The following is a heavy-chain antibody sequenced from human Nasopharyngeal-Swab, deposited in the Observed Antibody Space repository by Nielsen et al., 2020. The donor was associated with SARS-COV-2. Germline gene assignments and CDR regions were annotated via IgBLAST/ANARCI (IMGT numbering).Heavy chain of an antibody. CDR1: GFTFSSYA. J-gene: IGHJ4*02. D-gene: IGHD3-22*01. Sequence: GESLKISCTASGFTFSSYAMSWVRQAPGKGLEWVSAISGSGGSTYYADSVKGRFTISRDNSKNTLYLQMNSLRAEDTAVYYCAKASGSHYYDSSGYYGYWDQGTLVTVSS. CDR2: ISGSGGST. V-gene: IGHV3-23*01. CDR3: AKASGSHYYDSSGYYGY.